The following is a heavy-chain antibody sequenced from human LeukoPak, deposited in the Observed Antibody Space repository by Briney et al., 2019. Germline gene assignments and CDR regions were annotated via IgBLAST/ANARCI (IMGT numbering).Heavy chain of an antibody. CDR3: ARDHSRGYYYFDS. Sequence: GGSLRLSCAASVFTVSGDYMSWVRQAPWKGLEWVSVTYNDGSTYYAASVKGRFTIARDNSKNTLYLQMNSLRAEDTAVYYCARDHSRGYYYFDSWGQGTLVTVSS. CDR1: VFTVSGDY. CDR2: TYNDGST. D-gene: IGHD3-22*01. V-gene: IGHV3-53*01. J-gene: IGHJ4*02.